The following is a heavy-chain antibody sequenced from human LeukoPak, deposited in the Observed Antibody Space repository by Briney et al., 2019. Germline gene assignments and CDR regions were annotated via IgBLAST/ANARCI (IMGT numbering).Heavy chain of an antibody. CDR1: GDSVSSNSAA. CDR2: TYYRSKWYN. CDR3: ARAPLAWFGELVYGMDV. D-gene: IGHD3-10*01. J-gene: IGHJ6*02. Sequence: SQTLSLTCAISGDSVSSNSAAWNWIRQSPPRGLEWLGRTYYRSKWYNDYAVSVKSRITINPDTSKNQFSLQLNSVTPEDTAVYYCARAPLAWFGELVYGMDVWGQGTTVTVAS. V-gene: IGHV6-1*01.